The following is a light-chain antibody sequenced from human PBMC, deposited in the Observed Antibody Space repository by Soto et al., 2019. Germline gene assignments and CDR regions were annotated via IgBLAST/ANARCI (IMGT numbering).Light chain of an antibody. CDR2: HAS. J-gene: IGKJ2*01. V-gene: IGKV1-5*01. Sequence: DIQMTQSPSTLSASVGDRVTITCRASQSIGTWLAWYQQKPGKAPKLLIYHASSLESGVPSGFSGSGSGTEFTHTISSLQPEDFATYYCQQYDRPPYTFGQGTNLEIK. CDR1: QSIGTW. CDR3: QQYDRPPYT.